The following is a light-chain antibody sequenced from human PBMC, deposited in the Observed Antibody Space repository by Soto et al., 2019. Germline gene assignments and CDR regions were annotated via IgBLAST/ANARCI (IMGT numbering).Light chain of an antibody. V-gene: IGKV3-11*01. CDR2: DAS. CDR1: QSVSSF. CDR3: QQRSSWT. Sequence: EIVLTQSPATLSLSPGERATLSCRASQSVSSFLGWYQQKPGQAPRLLIYDASNRATGIQTRFSGSGSGTTFTLTISSLEPEDFAVYYCQQRSSWTFGQGTKVEIK. J-gene: IGKJ1*01.